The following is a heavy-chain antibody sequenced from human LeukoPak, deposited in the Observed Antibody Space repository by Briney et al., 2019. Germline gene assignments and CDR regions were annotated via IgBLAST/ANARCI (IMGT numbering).Heavy chain of an antibody. V-gene: IGHV3-53*01. CDR3: TRNWGSDNWFDP. Sequence: GGTLRLSCAASGFTVSSNYMTWVRQAPGKGLEWVSVIYSGGSTYYADSVKGRCTISRDNSKNTLYLQMNSLRAEDTAVYYCTRNWGSDNWFDPWGQGTLVIVSS. CDR2: IYSGGST. D-gene: IGHD7-27*01. CDR1: GFTVSSNY. J-gene: IGHJ5*02.